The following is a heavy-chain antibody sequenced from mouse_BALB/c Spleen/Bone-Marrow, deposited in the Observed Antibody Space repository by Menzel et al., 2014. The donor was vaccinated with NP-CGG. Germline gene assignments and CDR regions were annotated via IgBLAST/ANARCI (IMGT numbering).Heavy chain of an antibody. CDR2: IDPANGDI. CDR3: ARGGNYGWFAY. V-gene: IGHV14-3*02. J-gene: IGHJ3*01. Sequence: SGAELVKPGASVKLSCTASGFNIKDTYMHWVKQRPEQGLEWIGRIDPANGDIIYDPKFQGRATITADTCSNTAYLQLSSLTSEDTAVYYCARGGNYGWFAYWGQGTLVTVSA. D-gene: IGHD2-1*01. CDR1: GFNIKDTY.